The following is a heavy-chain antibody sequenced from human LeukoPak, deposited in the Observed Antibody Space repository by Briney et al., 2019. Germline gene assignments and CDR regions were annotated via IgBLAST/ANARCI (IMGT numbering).Heavy chain of an antibody. CDR1: GFTFSGFA. J-gene: IGHJ4*02. V-gene: IGHV3-15*01. CDR3: TTYRVGEQWMIPNY. D-gene: IGHD6-19*01. CDR2: IKTKTDGGTP. Sequence: GGSLRLSCAASGFTFSGFAMGWVRQAPGKGLEWVGRIKTKTDGGTPDYAAPVKGRFTISRDDSRNTLYLQMNSLKTEDTAVYYCTTYRVGEQWMIPNYWGQGTLVTVSS.